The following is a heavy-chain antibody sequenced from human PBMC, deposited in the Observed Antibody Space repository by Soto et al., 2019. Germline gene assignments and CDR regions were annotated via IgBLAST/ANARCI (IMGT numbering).Heavy chain of an antibody. CDR1: GFTFSSYS. V-gene: IGHV3-15*07. CDR2: IKSKSDGGTT. J-gene: IGHJ4*02. Sequence: GGSLRLSCAASGFTFSSYSMNWVRQAPGKGLEWVGHIKSKSDGGTTDYAAPVKGRFTISRDDSRNTVYLQMNSLKTEDTAMYYCASRHSGQGT. CDR3: ASRH.